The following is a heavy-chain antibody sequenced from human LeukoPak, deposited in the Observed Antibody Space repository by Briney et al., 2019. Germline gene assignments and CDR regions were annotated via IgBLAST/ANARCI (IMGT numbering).Heavy chain of an antibody. CDR1: GFTFSNYG. CDR3: ARHVVAVGFDY. J-gene: IGHJ4*02. CDR2: ITGNGGNR. Sequence: TGGSLRLSCAASGFTFSNYGMNWVRQAPGKGLEWVSGITGNGGNRYYADSVKGRFTISRDNSKNTLYLHMNSLRAEDTAVYYCARHVVAVGFDYWGQGTLVTVSS. V-gene: IGHV3-23*01. D-gene: IGHD3-22*01.